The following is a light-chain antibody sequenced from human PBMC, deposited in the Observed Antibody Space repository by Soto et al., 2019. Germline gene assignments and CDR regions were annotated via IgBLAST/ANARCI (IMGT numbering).Light chain of an antibody. CDR2: GAS. CDR3: QHYGRSPS. CDR1: QSVGSAY. Sequence: EIVLTQSPGTLSLSPGERATLSCRASQSVGSAYVGWYQQKPGQAPRLLIFGASRGATGIPDRFSGSGSGTNFTLTISQVEPEDSAVYYCQHYGRSPSFGRGTKVEIK. V-gene: IGKV3-20*01. J-gene: IGKJ1*01.